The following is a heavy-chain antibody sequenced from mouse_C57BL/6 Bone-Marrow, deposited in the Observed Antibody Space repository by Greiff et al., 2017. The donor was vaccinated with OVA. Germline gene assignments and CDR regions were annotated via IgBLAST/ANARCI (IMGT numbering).Heavy chain of an antibody. J-gene: IGHJ3*01. CDR2: IYPGSGNT. V-gene: IGHV1-76*01. Sequence: QVQLKQSGAELVRPGASVKLSCKASGYTFTDYYINWVKQRPGQGLEWIARIYPGSGNTYYNEKFKGKATLTAEKSSSTAYMQLSSLTSEDSAVYFCARTRNYSNWAWFAYWGQGTLVTVSA. CDR3: ARTRNYSNWAWFAY. CDR1: GYTFTDYY. D-gene: IGHD2-5*01.